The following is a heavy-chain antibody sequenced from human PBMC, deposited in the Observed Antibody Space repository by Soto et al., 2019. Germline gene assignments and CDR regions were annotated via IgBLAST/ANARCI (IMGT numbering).Heavy chain of an antibody. D-gene: IGHD6-13*01. V-gene: IGHV1-46*01. CDR2: INPSGGST. CDR1: GYTFTSYY. CDR3: ARDTAGTGAFDI. J-gene: IGHJ3*02. Sequence: ASVKVSGKASGYTFTSYYMHWVRQAPGQGLEWMGIINPSGGSTSYAQKFQGRVTMTRDTSTSTVYMELSSLRSEDTAVYYCARDTAGTGAFDIWGQGTMVTVSS.